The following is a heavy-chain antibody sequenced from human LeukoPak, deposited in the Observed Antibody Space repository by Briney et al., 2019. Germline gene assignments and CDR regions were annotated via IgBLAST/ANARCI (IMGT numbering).Heavy chain of an antibody. CDR3: GKGPGYSVYDNLPHH. Sequence: SGGSLRLSCAASGFTFSSYGMHWVRQAPGKGLEWVAFIRYDGSNKYYADSVKGRFTISRDNSKNTLNLQMDSLRADDTAVYYCGKGPGYSVYDNLPHHWGQGTLVTVSS. V-gene: IGHV3-30*02. CDR2: IRYDGSNK. D-gene: IGHD5/OR15-5a*01. J-gene: IGHJ5*02. CDR1: GFTFSSYG.